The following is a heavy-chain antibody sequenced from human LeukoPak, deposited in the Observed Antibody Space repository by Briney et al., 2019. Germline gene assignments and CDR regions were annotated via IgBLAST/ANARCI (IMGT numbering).Heavy chain of an antibody. CDR2: ISYDGSNN. Sequence: PGRSLRLSCAASGFTFSSYAMHWVRQAPGKGLEWVAVISYDGSNNYYADSVKGRFTISRDNSKNTAYLQMSSLRPEDTAVYYCAQELCFGSESYPVSWGQGEPVRVSS. CDR1: GFTFSSYA. CDR3: AQELCFGSESYPVS. J-gene: IGHJ5*02. V-gene: IGHV3-30*04. D-gene: IGHD3-10*01.